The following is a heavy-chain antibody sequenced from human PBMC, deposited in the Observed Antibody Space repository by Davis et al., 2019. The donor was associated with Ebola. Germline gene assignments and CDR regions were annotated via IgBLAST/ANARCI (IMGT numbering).Heavy chain of an antibody. CDR3: ARAAFGYNSGWYADY. Sequence: ASSVKVSCKAPGYTFTNYAMHWVRQAPGQRLEWMGWIHGGNGNRKYSQKFQGRVTITMDTSASTAYMELSSLRSEDTAVYYCARAAFGYNSGWYADYWGQGTQVTVSS. CDR2: IHGGNGNR. V-gene: IGHV1-3*01. D-gene: IGHD6-19*01. CDR1: GYTFTNYA. J-gene: IGHJ4*02.